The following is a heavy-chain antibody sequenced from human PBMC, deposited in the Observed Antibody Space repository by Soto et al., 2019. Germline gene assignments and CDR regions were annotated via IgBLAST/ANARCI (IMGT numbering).Heavy chain of an antibody. J-gene: IGHJ4*02. Sequence: QLQLQESGPGLVKPSETLSLTCTVSGGSISSSSYYWGWIRQPPGKGLEWIGSIYYSGSTYYNPSLKSRVTIAVDKSKNQFSLKLSSVTAADTAVYYCARSDCSGGSCPFDYWGQGTLVTVSS. CDR2: IYYSGST. CDR1: GGSISSSSYY. D-gene: IGHD2-15*01. CDR3: ARSDCSGGSCPFDY. V-gene: IGHV4-39*01.